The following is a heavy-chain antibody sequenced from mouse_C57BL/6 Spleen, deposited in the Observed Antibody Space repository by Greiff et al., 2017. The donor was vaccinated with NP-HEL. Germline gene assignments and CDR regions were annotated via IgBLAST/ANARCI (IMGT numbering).Heavy chain of an antibody. CDR1: GFTFSSYA. CDR2: ISDGGSYT. V-gene: IGHV5-4*01. D-gene: IGHD4-1*01. CDR3: AREGRTGTGYAMDY. J-gene: IGHJ4*01. Sequence: DVMLVESGGGLVKPGGSLKLSCAASGFTFSSYAMSWVRQTPEKRLEWVATISDGGSYTYYPDYVYGRFTISRDNTKNNLYLQMSHLKSEDTAMYYCAREGRTGTGYAMDYWGQGTSVTVSS.